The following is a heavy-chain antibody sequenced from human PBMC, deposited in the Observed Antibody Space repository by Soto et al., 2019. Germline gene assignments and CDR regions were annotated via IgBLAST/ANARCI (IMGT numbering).Heavy chain of an antibody. CDR3: ARIPTYYNYDWGNATY. CDR2: INHSGDT. J-gene: IGHJ4*02. CDR1: GASFSGYY. Sequence: QVRPQQWGTGLLKPSETLSLKCAIYGASFSGYYWGWIRQPPGGKLEWIGEINHSGDTNYNPSLKSRVTISADTSKNQFSLKLTSVTAADTAVYYFARIPTYYNYDWGNATYWGQGTLVTVSS. D-gene: IGHD3-16*01. V-gene: IGHV4-34*02.